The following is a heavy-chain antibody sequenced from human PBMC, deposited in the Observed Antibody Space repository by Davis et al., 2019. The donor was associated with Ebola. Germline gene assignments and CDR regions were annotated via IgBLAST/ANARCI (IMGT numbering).Heavy chain of an antibody. CDR3: ASLGYCSSTSCYLRDY. J-gene: IGHJ4*02. CDR1: GGSISSYY. Sequence: PSETLSLTCTVSGGSISSYYWSWIRQPPGKGLEWIGYIYYSGSTNYNPSLKSRVTISVDTSKNQFSLKLSSVTAADTAVYYCASLGYCSSTSCYLRDYWGQGTLVTVSS. D-gene: IGHD2-2*01. V-gene: IGHV4-59*08. CDR2: IYYSGST.